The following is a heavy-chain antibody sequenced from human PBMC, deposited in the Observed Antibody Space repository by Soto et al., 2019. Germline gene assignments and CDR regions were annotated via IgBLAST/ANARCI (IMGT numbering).Heavy chain of an antibody. CDR2: IYYSGST. CDR1: GGSVSSGSYY. Sequence: SETLSLTCTVSGGSVSSGSYYWSWIRQPPGKGLEWIGYIYYSGSTNYNPSLKSRVTISVDTSKNQFSLKLSSVTAADTAVYYCARDSRKSAGGFDYWGQGTLVTVSS. CDR3: ARDSRKSAGGFDY. D-gene: IGHD2-2*01. J-gene: IGHJ4*02. V-gene: IGHV4-61*01.